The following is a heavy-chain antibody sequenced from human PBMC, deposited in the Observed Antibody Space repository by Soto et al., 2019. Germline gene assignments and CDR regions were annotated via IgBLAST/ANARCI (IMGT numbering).Heavy chain of an antibody. CDR3: GKPNYDILTGYYIGVPSYYYYYYMDV. J-gene: IGHJ6*03. V-gene: IGHV3-23*01. D-gene: IGHD3-9*01. Sequence: GGSLRLSCAASGFTFSSYAMSWVRQAPGKGLEWVSAISGSGGSTYYADSVKGRFTISRDNSKNTLYLQMNSLRAEDTVVNYRGKPNYDILTGYYIGVPSYYYYYYMDVWGKGTTVTVSS. CDR1: GFTFSSYA. CDR2: ISGSGGST.